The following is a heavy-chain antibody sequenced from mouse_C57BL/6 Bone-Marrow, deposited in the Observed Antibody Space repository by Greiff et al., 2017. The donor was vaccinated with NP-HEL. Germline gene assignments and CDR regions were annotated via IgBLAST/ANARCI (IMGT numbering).Heavy chain of an antibody. D-gene: IGHD1-1*01. J-gene: IGHJ1*03. CDR1: GFSLTSYG. V-gene: IGHV2-5*01. CDR3: AKLGGSSYYWYFDV. Sequence: VQLVESGPGLVQPSQSLSITCTVSGFSLTSYGVHWVRQSPGKGLEWLGVIWRGGSTDYNAAFMSRLSITKDNSKSQVFFKMNSLQADDTAIYYCAKLGGSSYYWYFDVWGTGTTVTVSS. CDR2: IWRGGST.